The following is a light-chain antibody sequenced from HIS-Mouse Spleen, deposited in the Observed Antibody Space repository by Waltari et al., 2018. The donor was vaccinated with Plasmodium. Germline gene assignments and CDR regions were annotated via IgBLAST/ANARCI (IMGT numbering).Light chain of an antibody. CDR1: EFPKPY. J-gene: IGLJ1*01. CDR2: KDS. V-gene: IGLV3-25*03. CDR3: QSADSSGTYV. Sequence: SYELTQPPSVSVSPGQTARITCPGDEFPKPYAYWYQQKPGQAPVLVIYKDSERPSGIPERFSGSSSGTTVTLTISGVQAEDEADYYCQSADSSGTYVFGTGTKVTVL.